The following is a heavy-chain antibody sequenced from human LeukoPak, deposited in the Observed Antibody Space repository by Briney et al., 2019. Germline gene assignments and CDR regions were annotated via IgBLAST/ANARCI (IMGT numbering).Heavy chain of an antibody. V-gene: IGHV1-69*13. J-gene: IGHJ5*02. CDR1: GGTFSSYA. CDR2: IIPIFGTA. CDR3: ARNIPKNGGWFDP. Sequence: SVKVSCNASGGTFSSYAISWVRQAPGQGLEWMGGIIPIFGTANYAQKFQGRVTITADESTSTAYMELSSLRSEDTAVYYCARNIPKNGGWFDPWGQGTLVTVSS. D-gene: IGHD2-8*01.